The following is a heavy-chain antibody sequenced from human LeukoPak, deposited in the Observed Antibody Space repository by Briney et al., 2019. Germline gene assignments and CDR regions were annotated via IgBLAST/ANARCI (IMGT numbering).Heavy chain of an antibody. CDR2: INPSGGST. J-gene: IGHJ3*02. V-gene: IGHV1-46*03. D-gene: IGHD5-24*01. CDR1: GYTFTSYY. Sequence: ASVKVSCKASGYTFTSYYMHWVRQAPGQGLEWKGIINPSGGSTSYAQKFQGRVTMTRDTSTSTVYMELSSLRSEDTAVYYCARDLKRWLQSDAFDIWAQGTMVTVSS. CDR3: ARDLKRWLQSDAFDI.